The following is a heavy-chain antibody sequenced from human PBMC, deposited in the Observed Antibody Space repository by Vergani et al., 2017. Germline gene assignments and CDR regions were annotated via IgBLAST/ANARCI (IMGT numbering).Heavy chain of an antibody. CDR1: GFTSAGYA. CDR3: AKDVRTSSGGGWFDP. V-gene: IGHV3-9*02. J-gene: IGHJ5*02. D-gene: IGHD6-6*01. Sequence: EVQLEESGGGLVLPGRSLRLSCVASGFTSAGYAMHWVRQAPGKGLEWVSGIRWNSNSIGYADSVKGRFTISRDNAKNSLYLQMNSLRAEDTALYYCAKDVRTSSGGGWFDPWGQGTLVTVSS. CDR2: IRWNSNSI.